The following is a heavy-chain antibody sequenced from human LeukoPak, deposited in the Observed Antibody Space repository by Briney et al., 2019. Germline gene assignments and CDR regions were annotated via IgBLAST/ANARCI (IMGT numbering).Heavy chain of an antibody. CDR3: ARAYSSSWSPFEY. CDR2: INTDGGST. Sequence: GGSLRLSCAASGFTFGSYWMHWVRQAPGKGLVWVSRINTDGGSTTYADSVKGRFTISRDNAKNTLYLQMNSLRAEDTAVYYCARAYSSSWSPFEYWGQGTLVTVSS. J-gene: IGHJ4*02. CDR1: GFTFGSYW. D-gene: IGHD6-13*01. V-gene: IGHV3-74*01.